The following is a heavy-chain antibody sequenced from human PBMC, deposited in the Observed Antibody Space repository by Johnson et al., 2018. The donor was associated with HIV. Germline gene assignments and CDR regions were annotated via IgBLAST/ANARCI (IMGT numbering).Heavy chain of an antibody. CDR1: GITFSDYA. Sequence: QVQLVESGGGVVQPGRSLRLSCAASGITFSDYAMHWVRQAPGKGLEWVAVISYDGSNKYYADSVKGRFTISRDNSKNTLYLQMNSLRAEDTAVYYCAKSYYEEERPMGVDAFDIWGQGTMVTVSS. D-gene: IGHD1-26*01. J-gene: IGHJ3*02. V-gene: IGHV3-30-3*01. CDR2: ISYDGSNK. CDR3: AKSYYEEERPMGVDAFDI.